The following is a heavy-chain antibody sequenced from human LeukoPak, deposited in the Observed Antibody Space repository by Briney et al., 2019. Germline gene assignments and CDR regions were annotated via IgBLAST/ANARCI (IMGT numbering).Heavy chain of an antibody. Sequence: SETLSLTCTISGGSISSGGHYWNWIRQPPGKGLEWIGYIYHSGSTYYNPSLKSRVTISVDRSKNQFSLKLSSVTAADTAVYCCARAAYYYDSSGRTAWYFDYWGQGTLVTVSA. D-gene: IGHD3-22*01. CDR2: IYHSGST. CDR3: ARAAYYYDSSGRTAWYFDY. V-gene: IGHV4-30-2*01. CDR1: GGSISSGGHY. J-gene: IGHJ4*02.